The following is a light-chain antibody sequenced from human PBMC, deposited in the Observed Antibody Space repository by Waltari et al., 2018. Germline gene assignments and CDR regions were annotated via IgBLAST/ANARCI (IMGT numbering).Light chain of an antibody. CDR2: KAF. CDR3: QQYHTYST. Sequence: DIQMTQSPSTLSASVGDRVTITFRASKGLDSWLAWYQQKPGKAPKLMIYKAFSLESGVPSRFSGGGSGAEYTLTISSLQPDDFATYYCQQYHTYSTFGQGTKVEIK. J-gene: IGKJ1*01. V-gene: IGKV1-5*03. CDR1: KGLDSW.